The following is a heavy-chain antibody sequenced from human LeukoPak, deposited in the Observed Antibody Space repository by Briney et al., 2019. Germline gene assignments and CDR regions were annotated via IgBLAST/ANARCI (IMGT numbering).Heavy chain of an antibody. CDR2: ISVGGAN. Sequence: PSETLSLTCTVSGGSISTFYWNWIRQSPGKGLEWIGYISVGGANNYNPSLKSRVSISVDTSKNQFSLRLSSVTAADTAVYYCARTRYYYNSRSYGAPYYFDYWGQGTLVTVSS. V-gene: IGHV4-59*01. J-gene: IGHJ4*02. D-gene: IGHD3-10*01. CDR3: ARTRYYYNSRSYGAPYYFDY. CDR1: GGSISTFY.